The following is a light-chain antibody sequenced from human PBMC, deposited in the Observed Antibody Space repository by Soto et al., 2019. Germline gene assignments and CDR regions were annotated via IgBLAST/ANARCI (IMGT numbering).Light chain of an antibody. CDR1: QSISSW. CDR3: QQYNSYWT. J-gene: IGKJ1*01. CDR2: DAS. Sequence: DIQMTQXPSTLSASVGDRVTITCRASQSISSWLAWYQQKPGKAPKLLIYDASSLESGVPSSFSGSGSGTEFTLTIISLQPDDFATYYCQQYNSYWTFGQGTKVEIK. V-gene: IGKV1-5*01.